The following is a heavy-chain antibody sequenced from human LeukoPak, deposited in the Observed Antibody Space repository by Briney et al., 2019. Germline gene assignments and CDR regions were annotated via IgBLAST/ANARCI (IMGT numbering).Heavy chain of an antibody. Sequence: GGSLRLSCAASGFTFSSYAMSWVRQAPGKGLEWVSVIYSGGSTYYADSVKGRFTISRDNSKNTLYLQMNTLRAEDTAVYYCARSSGWDSFDFWGQGTLVTVSS. V-gene: IGHV3-53*01. CDR3: ARSSGWDSFDF. CDR1: GFTFSSYA. J-gene: IGHJ4*02. D-gene: IGHD6-19*01. CDR2: IYSGGST.